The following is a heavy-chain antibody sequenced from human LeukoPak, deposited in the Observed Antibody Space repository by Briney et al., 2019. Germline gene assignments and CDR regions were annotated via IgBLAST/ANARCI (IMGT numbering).Heavy chain of an antibody. CDR1: GGSISSSSYY. CDR3: ARRSSSWTQNWFDP. CDR2: IYYSGST. D-gene: IGHD6-13*01. Sequence: TLSLTCTVSGGSISSSSYYWGWIRQPPGKGLEYIGNIYYSGSTYYNPSLKSRVTISADTSKNQFSLKLSSVTAAGTAVYYCARRSSSWTQNWFDPWGQGTLVTVSS. V-gene: IGHV4-39*01. J-gene: IGHJ5*02.